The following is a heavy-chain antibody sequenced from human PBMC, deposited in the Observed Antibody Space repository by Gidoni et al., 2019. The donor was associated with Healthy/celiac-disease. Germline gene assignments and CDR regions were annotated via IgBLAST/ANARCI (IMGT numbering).Heavy chain of an antibody. D-gene: IGHD3-3*01. CDR2: FDPNRGGT. CDR3: ARDHYDFWSGSFDY. V-gene: IGHV1-2*02. J-gene: IGHJ4*02. CDR1: GYTFTGYY. Sequence: QLQLVQSRAVAVKLGGSATVSCKASGYTFTGYYMHWVRQAPGQGLEWMGWFDPNRGGTNYAQKCQGRDTMTRDTSISTAYMELSRLRSDDTDVYYCARDHYDFWSGSFDYWGQGTLVTVSS.